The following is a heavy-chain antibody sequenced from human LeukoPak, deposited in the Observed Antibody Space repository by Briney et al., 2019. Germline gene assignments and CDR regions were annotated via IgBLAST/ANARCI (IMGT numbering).Heavy chain of an antibody. CDR1: GYSISSGYY. D-gene: IGHD6-13*01. CDR3: ARGRRIAAAGWFDP. J-gene: IGHJ5*02. V-gene: IGHV4-38-2*02. CDR2: IYHSGST. Sequence: PSETLSLTCTVSGYSISSGYYWGWIRQPPGKGLEWIGSIYHSGSTYYNPSLKSRVTISVDTSKNQFSLKLSSVTAADTAVYYCARGRRIAAAGWFDPWGQGTLVTVSS.